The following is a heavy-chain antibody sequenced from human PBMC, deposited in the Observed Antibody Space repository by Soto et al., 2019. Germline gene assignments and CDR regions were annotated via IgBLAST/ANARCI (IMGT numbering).Heavy chain of an antibody. CDR1: GFTFSDYY. CDR3: ARVYMVRGVIGMDYYGMDV. J-gene: IGHJ6*02. D-gene: IGHD3-10*01. Sequence: GGSLRLSCAASGFTFSDYYMSWIRQAPGKGLEWVSYISSSSSYTNYADSVKGRFTISRDNAKNSLYLQMNSLRAEDTAVYYCARVYMVRGVIGMDYYGMDVWGQGTTVTVSS. CDR2: ISSSSSYT. V-gene: IGHV3-11*06.